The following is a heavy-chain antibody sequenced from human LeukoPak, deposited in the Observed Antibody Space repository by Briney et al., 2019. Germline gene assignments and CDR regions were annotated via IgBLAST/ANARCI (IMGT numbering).Heavy chain of an antibody. V-gene: IGHV3-48*01. D-gene: IGHD3-10*01. CDR3: ARVSLSGELLSFDY. Sequence: GGSLRLSCAASGFTFSSYSMNWVRQAPGKGLEWVSYISSSSSTIYYADSVKGRFTISRDNAKNSLYLQMNSLRAEDTAVYYCARVSLSGELLSFDYWGQGTLVTVSS. J-gene: IGHJ4*02. CDR2: ISSSSSTI. CDR1: GFTFSSYS.